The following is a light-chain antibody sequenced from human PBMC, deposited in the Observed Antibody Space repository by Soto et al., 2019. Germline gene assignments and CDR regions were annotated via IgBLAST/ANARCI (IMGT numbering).Light chain of an antibody. V-gene: IGKV3-20*01. Sequence: EIVLTQSPGTLSLSPGERATLSCRASQSVSSSYLAWYQQKPGQAPRLLIYGASSRATGISDRFSGSGSGTDFTLTISRLEPEDFAVYYCQQYGSSPVVTFGQGTKVDIK. CDR1: QSVSSSY. CDR2: GAS. CDR3: QQYGSSPVVT. J-gene: IGKJ1*01.